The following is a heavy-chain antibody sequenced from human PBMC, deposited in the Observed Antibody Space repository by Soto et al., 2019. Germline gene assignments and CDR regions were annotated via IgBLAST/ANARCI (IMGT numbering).Heavy chain of an antibody. CDR1: GFYFTSYW. D-gene: IGHD1-1*01. Sequence: GESLKISCEGSGFYFTSYWIGWVRQMPGKGLEWMGIIHPGGSDTRYSPSFQGQVTMSVDRSINTAYLEWSSLRASDTAIYYCARRDNWNDRPFDYWGLGTLVTVYS. CDR3: ARRDNWNDRPFDY. J-gene: IGHJ4*02. V-gene: IGHV5-51*01. CDR2: IHPGGSDT.